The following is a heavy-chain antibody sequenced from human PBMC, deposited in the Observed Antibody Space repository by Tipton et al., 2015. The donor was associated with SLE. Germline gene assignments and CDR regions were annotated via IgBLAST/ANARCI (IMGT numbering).Heavy chain of an antibody. V-gene: IGHV3-21*03. D-gene: IGHD1-14*01. CDR2: IGSSSSYI. Sequence: QLVQSGGGLVKPGGSLRLSCAPFGFTFSSYSMNWVRQDPGKGLEWVSSIGSSSSYIYYADSMKGRFTISRDNAKNSLYLQMKSLRVEDTAVYYLARALGITGSYYYYTDVWGKGTTVTVSS. CDR3: ARALGITGSYYYYTDV. J-gene: IGHJ6*03. CDR1: GFTFSSYS.